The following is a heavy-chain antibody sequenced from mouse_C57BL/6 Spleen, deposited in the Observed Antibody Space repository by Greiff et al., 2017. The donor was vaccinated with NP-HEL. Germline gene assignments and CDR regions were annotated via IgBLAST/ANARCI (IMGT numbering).Heavy chain of an antibody. CDR3: ARGPSIYYYGSSVY. V-gene: IGHV3-6*01. J-gene: IGHJ4*01. D-gene: IGHD1-1*01. CDR1: GYSITSGYY. Sequence: EVQLVESGPGLVKPSQSLSLTCSVTGYSITSGYYWYWIRQFPGNKLEWMGYISNDGSNKYNPSLKNRISITRATSKDQFFLKLNSVTTEDTATYYCARGPSIYYYGSSVYWGQGTSVTVSS. CDR2: ISNDGSN.